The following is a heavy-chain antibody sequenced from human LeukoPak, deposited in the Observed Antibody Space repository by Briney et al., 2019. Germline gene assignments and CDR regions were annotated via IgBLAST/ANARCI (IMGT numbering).Heavy chain of an antibody. V-gene: IGHV2-70*01. D-gene: IGHD2-21*01. J-gene: IGHJ4*02. Sequence: SGPTLVNPTQTLTLTCTFSGFSLSTSGMCASWIRQPPGKALEWLALIDWDDDKYYSTSLKTRLTISKDTSKNQVVLTMTNMDPVDTATYYCARIQHCGGGTLVDYWGQGTLVTVSS. CDR3: ARIQHCGGGTLVDY. CDR2: IDWDDDK. CDR1: GFSLSTSGMC.